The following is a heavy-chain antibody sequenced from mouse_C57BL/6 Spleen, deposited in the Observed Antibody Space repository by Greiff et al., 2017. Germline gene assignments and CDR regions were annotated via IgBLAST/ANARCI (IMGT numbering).Heavy chain of an antibody. CDR2: IWSGGST. J-gene: IGHJ3*01. D-gene: IGHD3-2*02. CDR1: GFSFTSYG. V-gene: IGHV2-2*01. Sequence: VQRVESGPGLVQPSQSLSITCTVSGFSFTSYGVHWVRQSPGKGLEWLGVIWSGGSTDYNAAFISRLSISKDNSKSQVFFKMNSLQADDTAIYNCSSPHSSGYRFAYWGQGTLVTVSA. CDR3: SSPHSSGYRFAY.